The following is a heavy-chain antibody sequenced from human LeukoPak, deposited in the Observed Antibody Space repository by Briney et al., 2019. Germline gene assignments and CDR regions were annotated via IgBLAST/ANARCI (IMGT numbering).Heavy chain of an antibody. CDR3: ARIGHDLYQTFDF. CDR1: GYTFSSND. Sequence: ASVKVSCKASGYTFSSNDINWVRQATGQGLEWMGWMNPHSGNTGYAQKFQGRVTITRNSSISTAYMELSSLRSEDTAVYYCARIGHDLYQTFDFWGNGNLITVSS. CDR2: MNPHSGNT. J-gene: IGHJ4*01. D-gene: IGHD2-2*01. V-gene: IGHV1-8*01.